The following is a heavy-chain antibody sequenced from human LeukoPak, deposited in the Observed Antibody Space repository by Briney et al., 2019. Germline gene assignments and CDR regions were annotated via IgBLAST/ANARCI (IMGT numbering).Heavy chain of an antibody. CDR2: INSNGRTT. D-gene: IGHD2-2*01. CDR3: ARGDQLLFDAFDI. Sequence: GGSLRLSCAASGFTFSISVMHWVRQAPGKGLEFVSTINSNGRTTNYADSVKGRFTVSRDNSKNTLYLQMGGLRVEDMAVYYCARGDQLLFDAFDIWGQGTMVTVS. V-gene: IGHV3-64*02. CDR1: GFTFSISV. J-gene: IGHJ3*02.